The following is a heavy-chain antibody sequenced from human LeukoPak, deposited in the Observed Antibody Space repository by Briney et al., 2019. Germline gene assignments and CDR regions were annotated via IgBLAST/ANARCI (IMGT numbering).Heavy chain of an antibody. D-gene: IGHD6-13*01. CDR1: GYTFTSYG. V-gene: IGHV1-18*01. J-gene: IGHJ4*02. CDR3: AREEKYSSSWYWRSLYYFDY. CDR2: ISAYNGNT. Sequence: GASVKVSCKASGYTFTSYGISWVRQAPGQGLEWMGRISAYNGNTNYAQKLRGRVTMTTDTSTSTAYMELRSLRSDDTAVYYCAREEKYSSSWYWRSLYYFDYWGQGTLVTVSS.